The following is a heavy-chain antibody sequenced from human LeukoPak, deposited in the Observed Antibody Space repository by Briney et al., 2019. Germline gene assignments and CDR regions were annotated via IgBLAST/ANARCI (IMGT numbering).Heavy chain of an antibody. Sequence: QPGGSLRLSCAASGFTFSSYGMHWVRQAPGKGLEWVAVISYDGSNKYYVDSVKGRFTISRDNSKNTLYLQMNSLRVEDTAVYYCAKSRPGDDYYDSSGYIDYWGQGTLVTVSS. J-gene: IGHJ4*02. CDR1: GFTFSSYG. CDR2: ISYDGSNK. D-gene: IGHD3-22*01. CDR3: AKSRPGDDYYDSSGYIDY. V-gene: IGHV3-30*18.